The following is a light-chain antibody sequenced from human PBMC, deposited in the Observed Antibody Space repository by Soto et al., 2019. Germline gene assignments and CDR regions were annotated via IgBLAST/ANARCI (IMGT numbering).Light chain of an antibody. CDR1: QSISRY. CDR2: GAS. J-gene: IGKJ2*01. CDR3: QQCFDTLMFT. Sequence: DIQMTQSPSSLSASVGDRVTITCRASQSISRYLNWYQQKPGKAPKVLIYGASSLQSGVPSRFSGSGSGTEFTLTISSLQPEDFATYYCQQCFDTLMFTFGQGTKLEIK. V-gene: IGKV1-39*01.